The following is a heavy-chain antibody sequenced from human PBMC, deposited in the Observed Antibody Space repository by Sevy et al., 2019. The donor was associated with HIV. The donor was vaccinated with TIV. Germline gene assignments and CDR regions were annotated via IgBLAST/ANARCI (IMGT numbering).Heavy chain of an antibody. D-gene: IGHD3-3*01. CDR3: ASLSRNYDFWSGPENYYGMDV. J-gene: IGHJ6*01. Sequence: ASVKVSCKASGYTFTSYYMHWVRQAPGQGLEWMGIINPSGGSTSYAQKFQGRVTMTRDTSTSTVYMELSSLRSEDTAVYYCASLSRNYDFWSGPENYYGMDVWGQGTTVTVSP. CDR2: INPSGGST. V-gene: IGHV1-46*01. CDR1: GYTFTSYY.